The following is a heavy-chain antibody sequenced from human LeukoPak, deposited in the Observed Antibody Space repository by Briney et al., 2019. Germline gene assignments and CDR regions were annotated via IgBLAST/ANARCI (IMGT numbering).Heavy chain of an antibody. CDR1: GFTFSSYW. V-gene: IGHV3-33*08. Sequence: GGSLRLSCAASGFTFSSYWMNWARQAPGKGLEWVAVMWNDGITGKYADSVRGRFSVSRDNSKNTVYLQMDSLRADDTSVYYCARDGSGWSSDYWGQGTLVTVSS. J-gene: IGHJ4*02. CDR3: ARDGSGWSSDY. D-gene: IGHD6-19*01. CDR2: MWNDGITG.